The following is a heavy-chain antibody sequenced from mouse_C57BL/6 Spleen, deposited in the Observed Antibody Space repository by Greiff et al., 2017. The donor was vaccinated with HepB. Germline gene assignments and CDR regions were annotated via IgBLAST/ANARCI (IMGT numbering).Heavy chain of an antibody. D-gene: IGHD2-1*01. CDR1: GFTFSSYA. CDR2: ISDGGSYT. J-gene: IGHJ3*01. Sequence: EVKVVESGGGLVKPGGSLKLSCAASGFTFSSYAMSWVRQTPEKRLEWVATISDGGSYTYYPDNVKGRFTISRDNAKNNLYLQMSHLKSEDTAMYYCARDGNYGNFAYWGQGTLVTVSA. V-gene: IGHV5-4*01. CDR3: ARDGNYGNFAY.